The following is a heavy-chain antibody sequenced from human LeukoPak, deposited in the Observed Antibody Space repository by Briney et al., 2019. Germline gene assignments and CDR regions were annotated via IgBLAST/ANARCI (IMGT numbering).Heavy chain of an antibody. Sequence: ASVKVSCKASGYTFTSYAISWVRQAPGQGLEWMGRIIPILGIANYAQKFQGRVTITADKSTSTAYMELSSLRSEDTAVYYCAREQNDGSGSSVRGWGQGTLVTVSS. D-gene: IGHD3-10*01. V-gene: IGHV1-69*04. J-gene: IGHJ4*02. CDR3: AREQNDGSGSSVRG. CDR2: IIPILGIA. CDR1: GYTFTSYA.